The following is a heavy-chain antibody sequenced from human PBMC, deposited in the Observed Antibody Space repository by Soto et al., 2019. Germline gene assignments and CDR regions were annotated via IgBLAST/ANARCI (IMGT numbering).Heavy chain of an antibody. Sequence: LSLTCTVSGGSISSYYWSWIRQPPGKGLEWIGYIYYSGSTNYNPSLKSRVTISVDTSKNQFSLKLSSVTAADTAVYYCARVRGYYYDSSGMPWAFDIWGQGTMVTVSS. J-gene: IGHJ3*02. CDR2: IYYSGST. D-gene: IGHD3-22*01. V-gene: IGHV4-59*01. CDR1: GGSISSYY. CDR3: ARVRGYYYDSSGMPWAFDI.